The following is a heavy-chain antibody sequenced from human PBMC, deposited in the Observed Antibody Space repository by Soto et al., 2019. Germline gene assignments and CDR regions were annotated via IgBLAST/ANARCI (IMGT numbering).Heavy chain of an antibody. CDR2: IYYSGST. D-gene: IGHD1-26*01. J-gene: IGHJ6*02. CDR3: ASTYSGSYRETKYYYYGMDV. V-gene: IGHV4-59*01. Sequence: QVQLQESGPGLVKPSETLSLTCTVSGGSISSYYWSWIRQPPGKGLEWIGYIYYSGSTNYNPSLKSRVTISVDTTTNQFSLKLSSVTAADTAVYYCASTYSGSYRETKYYYYGMDVWGQGTTVTVSS. CDR1: GGSISSYY.